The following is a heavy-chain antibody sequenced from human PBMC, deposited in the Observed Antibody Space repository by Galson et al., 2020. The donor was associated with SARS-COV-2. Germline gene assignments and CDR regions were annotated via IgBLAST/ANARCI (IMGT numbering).Heavy chain of an antibody. CDR1: GFTFSSFA. V-gene: IGHV3-23*01. CDR3: AKDIRGAAATGSYAVEY. D-gene: IGHD6-13*01. Sequence: GESLKISCACSGFTFSSFAMGWVRQAPGKGLEWVSVISGSGDDTYYGDSVKGRFTISRDNSRNSLYLPMNSLRADDTAVYYCAKDIRGAAATGSYAVEYWGQGTLVTVAS. CDR2: ISGSGDDT. J-gene: IGHJ4*02.